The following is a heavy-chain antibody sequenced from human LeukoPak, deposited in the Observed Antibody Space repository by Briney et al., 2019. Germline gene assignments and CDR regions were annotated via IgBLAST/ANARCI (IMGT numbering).Heavy chain of an antibody. J-gene: IGHJ4*02. Sequence: SETLSLTCTVSGGSISSYYWSWIRQPPGKGLEWIGYVYYSGSTNYNPSLESRLSISVDTSKHQFSMKMSCVPAADTAVYCCVRHSRGYSYGPFDYWGQGTLVTVSS. CDR3: VRHSRGYSYGPFDY. CDR1: GGSISSYY. V-gene: IGHV4-59*08. CDR2: VYYSGST. D-gene: IGHD5-18*01.